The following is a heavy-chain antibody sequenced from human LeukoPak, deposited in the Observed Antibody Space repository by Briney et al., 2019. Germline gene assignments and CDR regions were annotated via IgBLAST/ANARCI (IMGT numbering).Heavy chain of an antibody. Sequence: SETLSLTCTVSGDSIRSNNYYWGWIRQPPGKGLEWIGSIYDTGSTFYNPSLKSRVTISVDTSKNQFSLKLSSVTAADTAVYYCARVNRNWNDVYGMDVWGQGTTVTVSS. D-gene: IGHD1-1*01. CDR3: ARVNRNWNDVYGMDV. CDR2: IYDTGST. CDR1: GDSIRSNNYY. V-gene: IGHV4-39*07. J-gene: IGHJ6*02.